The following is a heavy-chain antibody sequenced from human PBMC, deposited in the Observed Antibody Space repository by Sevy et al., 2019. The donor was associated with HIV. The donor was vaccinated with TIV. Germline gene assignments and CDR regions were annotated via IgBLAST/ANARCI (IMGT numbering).Heavy chain of an antibody. CDR3: MKVQYCSGGGCYSAFDY. J-gene: IGHJ4*02. V-gene: IGHV3-64D*06. CDR2: ISTNGGTT. Sequence: GGSLRLSCSASGFTFSSYEMFWVRQAPGKGLEYISAISTNGGTTYYADSVKGRFTISRDNSKNTLDLQMSSLRPEDTAVYYYMKVQYCSGGGCYSAFDYWGQGTLVTVSS. CDR1: GFTFSSYE. D-gene: IGHD2-15*01.